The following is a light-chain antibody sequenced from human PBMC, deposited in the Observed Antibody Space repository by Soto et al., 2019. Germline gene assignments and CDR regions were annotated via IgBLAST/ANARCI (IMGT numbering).Light chain of an antibody. CDR2: DAS. CDR1: QGINKY. CDR3: QQYDSLPLT. J-gene: IGKJ4*01. V-gene: IGKV1-33*01. Sequence: DIQMTQSPSSLSASVGDRITITCRASQGINKYLNWYQQKPGKAPKVLIYDASNLETGVPSRLSGGGSGTDFTLTISSLQPEDFATYYCQQYDSLPLTFGGGTKVDIK.